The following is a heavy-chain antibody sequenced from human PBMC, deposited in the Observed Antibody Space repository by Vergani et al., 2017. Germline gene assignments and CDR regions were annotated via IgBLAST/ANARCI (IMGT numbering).Heavy chain of an antibody. J-gene: IGHJ4*02. D-gene: IGHD6-13*01. CDR2: IYYSGST. CDR3: ARDSIGQQLAFDY. Sequence: QVQLQESGPGLVKPSQTLSLTCTVSGGSISSGGYYWSWIRQHPGKGLEWIGYIYYSGSTYYNPSLKSRVTISVDTSKNQCSLKLSSVTAADTAVYYCARDSIGQQLAFDYWGQGTLVTVSS. V-gene: IGHV4-31*03. CDR1: GGSISSGGYY.